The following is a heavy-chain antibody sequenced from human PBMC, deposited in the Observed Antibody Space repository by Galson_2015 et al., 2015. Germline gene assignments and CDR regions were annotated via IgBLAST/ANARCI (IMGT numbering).Heavy chain of an antibody. CDR3: ARGVNCDHGY. CDR1: GFTFGSYW. CDR2: INSDGNII. V-gene: IGHV3-74*03. J-gene: IGHJ4*02. D-gene: IGHD1-1*01. Sequence: SLRLSCEASGFTFGSYWVYWVRQAPGAGLAWVSRINSDGNIITYADSVKGRFTISRDNAKDTLYLQMISLRAEDTAVYYCARGVNCDHGYWGQGTLVTVSS.